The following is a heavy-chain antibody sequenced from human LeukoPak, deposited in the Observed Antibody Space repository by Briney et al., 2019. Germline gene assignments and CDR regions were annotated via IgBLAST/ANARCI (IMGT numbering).Heavy chain of an antibody. CDR1: GFTFSSYS. D-gene: IGHD6-13*01. CDR2: ISSSSSYI. V-gene: IGHV3-21*01. Sequence: GGCLRLSCAASGFTFSSYSMNWVRQAPGKGLEWVSSISSSSSYIYYADSVKGRFTISRDNAKNSLYLQMNSLRAEDTAVYYCASLFMAAGTREYWGPGTLGTVSS. J-gene: IGHJ4*02. CDR3: ASLFMAAGTREY.